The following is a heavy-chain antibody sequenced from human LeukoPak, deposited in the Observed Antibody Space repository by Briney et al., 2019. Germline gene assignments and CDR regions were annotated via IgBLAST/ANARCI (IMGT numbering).Heavy chain of an antibody. CDR3: ARIVSSGPLDY. CDR2: IFYSGST. Sequence: SETLSLTCTVSGGSISTSNYYWGWIRQPPGKGLEWIGNIFYSGSTYYSPSLKSRVTISLDTSRNQFSLKLSSVTAADTAVYYCARIVSSGPLDYWGQGTLVTVSS. D-gene: IGHD6-19*01. J-gene: IGHJ4*02. V-gene: IGHV4-39*07. CDR1: GGSISTSNYY.